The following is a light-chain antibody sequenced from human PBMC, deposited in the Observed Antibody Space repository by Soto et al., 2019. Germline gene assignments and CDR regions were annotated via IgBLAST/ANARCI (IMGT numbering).Light chain of an antibody. Sequence: ETVLTQSPGTLCLSPGERATLSCRASQSVSSNYLAWYQQKPGQAPRLLIYGASNRATGIPDRCSGSGSGTYFTITISRLEPEDFAVYYCQQYGSSLVVTFGQGTKVEIK. CDR3: QQYGSSLVVT. CDR1: QSVSSNY. V-gene: IGKV3-20*01. J-gene: IGKJ1*01. CDR2: GAS.